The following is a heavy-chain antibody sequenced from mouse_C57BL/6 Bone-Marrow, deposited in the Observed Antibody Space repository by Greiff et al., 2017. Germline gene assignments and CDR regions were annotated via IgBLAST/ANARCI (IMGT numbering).Heavy chain of an antibody. CDR3: ASPSHYYGSRLFDY. V-gene: IGHV5-6*01. CDR2: ISSGGSYT. J-gene: IGHJ3*01. Sequence: VQLKESGGDLVKPGGSLKLSCAASGFTFSSYGMSWVRQTPDKRLEWVATISSGGSYTYYPDSVKGRFTISRDNAKNTLYLQMSSLKSEDAALYYCASPSHYYGSRLFDYWGQGTLVTVSA. D-gene: IGHD1-1*01. CDR1: GFTFSSYG.